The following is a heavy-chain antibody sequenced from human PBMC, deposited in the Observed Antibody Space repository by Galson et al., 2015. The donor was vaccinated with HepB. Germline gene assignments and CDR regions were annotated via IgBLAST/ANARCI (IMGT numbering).Heavy chain of an antibody. CDR1: GFTFGDYA. CDR2: IRSKAYGGTT. CDR3: TRGDIAAAGRFDY. V-gene: IGHV3-49*04. D-gene: IGHD6-13*01. Sequence: SLRLSCAASGFTFGDYAMSWVRQAPGKGLEWVGFIRSKAYGGTTEYAASVKGRFTISRDDSKSIAYLQMNSLKTEDTAVYYCTRGDIAAAGRFDYWGQGTLVTVSS. J-gene: IGHJ4*02.